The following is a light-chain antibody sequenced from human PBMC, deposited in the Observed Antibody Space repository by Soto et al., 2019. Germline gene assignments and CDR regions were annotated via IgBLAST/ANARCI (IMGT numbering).Light chain of an antibody. J-gene: IGLJ2*01. CDR1: SSDVGSHNY. V-gene: IGLV2-8*01. CDR3: RSYAGNKILI. Sequence: QPVLTQPASVSGSPGQSITISCTGTSSDVGSHNYVSWYQQHPGKAPQLLIYEVTKRPSGVPDRFSGSKSDKTASLTVSGLQAEDEGDYYCRSYAGNKILIFGGGTKLTVL. CDR2: EVT.